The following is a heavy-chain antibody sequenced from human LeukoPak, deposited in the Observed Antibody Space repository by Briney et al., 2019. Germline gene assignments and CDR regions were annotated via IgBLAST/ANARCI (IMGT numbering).Heavy chain of an antibody. J-gene: IGHJ5*02. Sequence: SETLSLTCTVSGGSISSSSYYWGWIRQPPGKGLEWIGSIYYSGSTYYNPSLKSRVTISVDTSKNQFSLKLSSVTAADTAVYYCARQYHHYDSSGYYYGHWFDPWGQGTLVTVSS. CDR1: GGSISSSSYY. CDR2: IYYSGST. CDR3: ARQYHHYDSSGYYYGHWFDP. D-gene: IGHD3-22*01. V-gene: IGHV4-39*01.